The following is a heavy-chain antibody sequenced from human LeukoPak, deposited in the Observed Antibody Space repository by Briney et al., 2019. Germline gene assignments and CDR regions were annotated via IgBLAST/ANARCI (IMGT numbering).Heavy chain of an antibody. Sequence: ASVKVSCKASGYTFTSYGISWVRQAPGQGLEWMGWISGYNGNTKYAQKLQGRVTMTTDTSTSTAYMELRSLRSDDTAVYYCALLGYCSGDNCYPIDYWGQGTLVTVSS. CDR1: GYTFTSYG. J-gene: IGHJ4*02. CDR3: ALLGYCSGDNCYPIDY. D-gene: IGHD2-15*01. CDR2: ISGYNGNT. V-gene: IGHV1-18*01.